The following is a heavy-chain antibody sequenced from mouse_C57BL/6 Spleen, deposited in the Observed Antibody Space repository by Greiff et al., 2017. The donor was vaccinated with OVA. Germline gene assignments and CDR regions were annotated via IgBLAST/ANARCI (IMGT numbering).Heavy chain of an antibody. CDR2: INYDGSST. D-gene: IGHD2-4*01. V-gene: IGHV5-16*01. CDR3: AREDDFPYAMDY. Sequence: EVKLMESEGGLVQPGSSMKLSCTASGFTFSDYYMAWVRQVPEKGLEWVANINYDGSSTYYLDSLKSRFIISRDNAKNILYLQMSSLKSEDTATYYCAREDDFPYAMDYWGQGTSVTVSS. CDR1: GFTFSDYY. J-gene: IGHJ4*01.